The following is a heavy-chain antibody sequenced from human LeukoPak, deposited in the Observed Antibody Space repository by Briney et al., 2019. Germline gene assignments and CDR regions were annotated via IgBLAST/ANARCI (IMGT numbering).Heavy chain of an antibody. CDR2: ISASGGMT. D-gene: IGHD1-26*01. CDR3: AKDRSIGTYYTFDH. V-gene: IGHV3-23*01. Sequence: GGSLRLSCAAPGFTVTDYAMTWVRQAPGKGLEWVSSISASGGMTYYADSVKGRFTVSRDNSKNSLYLQMNSLTAADTAVYYCAKDRSIGTYYTFDHWGQGTLVTVSS. J-gene: IGHJ4*02. CDR1: GFTVTDYA.